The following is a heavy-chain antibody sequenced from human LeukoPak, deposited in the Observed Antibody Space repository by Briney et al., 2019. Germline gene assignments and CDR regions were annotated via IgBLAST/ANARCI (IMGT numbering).Heavy chain of an antibody. CDR3: VRDGVFGRYFYHYMDV. J-gene: IGHJ6*03. V-gene: IGHV3-21*01. CDR2: ITSSGPFM. Sequence: GGSLRLSCTASGFSFRDFGFNWVRQSPGKGLEWVASITSSGPFMYHSDSLRGRFTISRDNAKNSLYLQMNSLRPEDTAIYYCVRDGVFGRYFYHYMDVWGKGTTVAVSS. D-gene: IGHD2-15*01. CDR1: GFSFRDFG.